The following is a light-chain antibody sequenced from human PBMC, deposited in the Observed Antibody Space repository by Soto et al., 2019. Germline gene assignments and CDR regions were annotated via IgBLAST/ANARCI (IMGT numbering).Light chain of an antibody. CDR1: QSTTAW. Sequence: DIQMTQSPSTLSASIGDRVTITCRASQSTTAWLAWYQQKPGKAPKLLIYKTSSLESGVPSRFSGRGSGTEFTLTISILQPDDFATYYCQQYNPYSYSFGQGTKLEIK. CDR2: KTS. CDR3: QQYNPYSYS. V-gene: IGKV1-5*03. J-gene: IGKJ2*03.